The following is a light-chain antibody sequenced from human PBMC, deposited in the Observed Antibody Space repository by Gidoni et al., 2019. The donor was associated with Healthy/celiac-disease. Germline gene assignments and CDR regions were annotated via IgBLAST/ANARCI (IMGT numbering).Light chain of an antibody. Sequence: IVLTQSPGTLSLSPGERATLSCTASQSVSSSYLDWYQQKPGQAPRLLIYGASSRATGIPDRFSGSGSGTDFTLTISRLEPEDFAVYYCQQYGSSPVTFGQGTKLEIK. V-gene: IGKV3-20*01. CDR3: QQYGSSPVT. CDR2: GAS. CDR1: QSVSSSY. J-gene: IGKJ2*01.